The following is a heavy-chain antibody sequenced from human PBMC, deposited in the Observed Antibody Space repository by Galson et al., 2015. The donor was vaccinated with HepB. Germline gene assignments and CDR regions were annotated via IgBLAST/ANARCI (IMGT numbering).Heavy chain of an antibody. V-gene: IGHV3-30-3*01. CDR3: AREVDWNSFDY. D-gene: IGHD1-7*01. CDR1: GFTFSNYV. Sequence: SLRLSCAASGFTFSNYVMHWVRQAPGKGLEWVAFISYDGSNKNYADSVKGRFTISRDNSKSTLHLEMSSLKTEDMAVYYCAREVDWNSFDYWGQGTLGTVSS. CDR2: ISYDGSNK. J-gene: IGHJ4*02.